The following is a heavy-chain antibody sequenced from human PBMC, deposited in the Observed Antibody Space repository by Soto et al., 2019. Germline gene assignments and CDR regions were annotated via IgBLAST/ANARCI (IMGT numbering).Heavy chain of an antibody. J-gene: IGHJ4*02. D-gene: IGHD3-10*01. CDR3: ARGYGSGSYWAY. CDR2: INHGGST. Sequence: QVQLQQWGAGLLKPSETLSLSCAVYGGSFSAYYWSWIRQPPVKGLEWIGEINHGGSTNYNPSLKSRVTISLATHKNQFSLQLNSVTAADTAVYYCARGYGSGSYWAYWGQGTLVTVSS. V-gene: IGHV4-34*02. CDR1: GGSFSAYY.